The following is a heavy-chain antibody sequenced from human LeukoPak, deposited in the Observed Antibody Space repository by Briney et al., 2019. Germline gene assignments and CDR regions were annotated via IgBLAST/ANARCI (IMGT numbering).Heavy chain of an antibody. CDR1: GYTFTGYY. V-gene: IGHV7-4-1*02. J-gene: IGHJ4*02. CDR3: ARGGDYVWGSYRYEFDY. Sequence: ASVKVSCKASGYTFTGYYMHWVRQAPGQGLEWMGWINTNTGNPTYAQGFTGRFVFSLDTSVSTAYLQISSLKAEDTAVYYCARGGDYVWGSYRYEFDYWGQGTLVTVSS. CDR2: INTNTGNP. D-gene: IGHD3-16*02.